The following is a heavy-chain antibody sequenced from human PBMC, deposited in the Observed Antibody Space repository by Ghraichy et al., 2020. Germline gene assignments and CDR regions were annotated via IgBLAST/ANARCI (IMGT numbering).Heavy chain of an antibody. CDR1: GYSISSGYY. J-gene: IGHJ3*02. D-gene: IGHD3-9*01. CDR3: ARAPYYDILTGIDAFDI. Sequence: SETLSLTCTVSGYSISSGYYWGWIRQPPGKGLEWIGSIYHSGSTYYNPSLKSRVTISVDTSKNQFSLKLSSVTAADTAVYYCARAPYYDILTGIDAFDIWGQGTMVTVSS. V-gene: IGHV4-38-2*02. CDR2: IYHSGST.